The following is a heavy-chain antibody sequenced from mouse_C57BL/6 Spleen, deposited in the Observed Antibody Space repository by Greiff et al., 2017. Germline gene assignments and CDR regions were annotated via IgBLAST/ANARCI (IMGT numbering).Heavy chain of an antibody. CDR1: GFNIKNTY. J-gene: IGHJ1*03. D-gene: IGHD2-4*01. CDR3: VSTMITTSYWYFEV. Sequence: EVKLQQSVAELVRPGASVKLSCTASGFNIKNTYMHWVKQRPEQGLEWIGRIDPANGNTKYAPKFQGKATITADTSSNTAYLQLSSLTSVDTAIYYCVSTMITTSYWYFEVWGTGTTVTVSS. CDR2: IDPANGNT. V-gene: IGHV14-3*01.